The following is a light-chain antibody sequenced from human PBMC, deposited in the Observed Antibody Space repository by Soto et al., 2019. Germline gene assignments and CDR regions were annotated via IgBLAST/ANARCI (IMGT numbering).Light chain of an antibody. Sequence: DIVMTQSPDSLAVSLGERATINCKSSQSVLYSSNNKNYLAWYQHKPGQPPKLLIYWASTRESGVPDRFSGSGSGTDFTLTIGSLQAEDVAVYYCQQYYSTPPLTFGGGTKVEIK. CDR2: WAS. J-gene: IGKJ4*01. V-gene: IGKV4-1*01. CDR1: QSVLYSSNNKNY. CDR3: QQYYSTPPLT.